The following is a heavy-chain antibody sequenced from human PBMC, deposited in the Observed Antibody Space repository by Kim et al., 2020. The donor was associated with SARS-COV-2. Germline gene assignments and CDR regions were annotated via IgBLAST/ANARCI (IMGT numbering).Heavy chain of an antibody. Sequence: VKGRFTISRDNSKNTLYLQMNSLRAEDTAVYYCARDRRVGYSGYDYWFDPWGQGTLVTVSS. CDR3: ARDRRVGYSGYDYWFDP. J-gene: IGHJ5*02. V-gene: IGHV3-64*04. D-gene: IGHD5-12*01.